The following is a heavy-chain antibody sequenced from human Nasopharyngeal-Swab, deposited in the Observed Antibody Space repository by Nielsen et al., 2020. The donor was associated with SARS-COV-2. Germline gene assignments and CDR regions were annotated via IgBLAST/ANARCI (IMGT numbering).Heavy chain of an antibody. CDR3: SRDLPSIAVDGN. J-gene: IGHJ4*02. D-gene: IGHD6-19*01. CDR2: ISAYNGNT. V-gene: IGHV1-18*01. Sequence: WVRQPGVQGLEWMGWISAYNGNTNYAQKLQGRVTMTTDNSTSTAYLALRILRSDYSSVYYCSRDLPSIAVDGNWGQGTLVTVSS.